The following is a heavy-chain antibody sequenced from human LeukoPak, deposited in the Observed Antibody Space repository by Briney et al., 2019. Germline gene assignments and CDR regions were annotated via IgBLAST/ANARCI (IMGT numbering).Heavy chain of an antibody. CDR3: ARVPVCYCSSTSCNSDEGKEHYYYMDV. D-gene: IGHD2-2*01. J-gene: IGHJ6*03. Sequence: RGSLRLSCAASGFTFSDYYMSWIRRAPGEGLGWVSYISSSGSTIYYADYGKCRFHISRDKPKHSLYLQKNSRRAEETAVYYCARVPVCYCSSTSCNSDEGKEHYYYMDVWGKGPMVTVSS. CDR2: ISSSGSTI. CDR1: GFTFSDYY. V-gene: IGHV3-11*01.